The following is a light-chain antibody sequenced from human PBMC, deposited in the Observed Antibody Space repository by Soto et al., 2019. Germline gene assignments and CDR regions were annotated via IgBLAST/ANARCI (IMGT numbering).Light chain of an antibody. Sequence: QSVLPQPPSASGTPGQRVTISCSGSSSNIGSNFVYWYQQLPGTAPKLLIFKTYQRPPGVPDRFSGSKSGTSASLAISGLRTEDDADYYCAAWDDSLRWVFGGGTKVTVL. J-gene: IGLJ3*02. CDR2: KTY. CDR1: SSNIGSNF. V-gene: IGLV1-47*01. CDR3: AAWDDSLRWV.